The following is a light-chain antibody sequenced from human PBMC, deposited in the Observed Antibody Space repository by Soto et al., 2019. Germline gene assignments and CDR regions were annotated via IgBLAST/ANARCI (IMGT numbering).Light chain of an antibody. V-gene: IGLV2-8*01. CDR3: SSYAGSNNFV. J-gene: IGLJ1*01. CDR1: SRDVGGYNY. CDR2: EVS. Sequence: QSALTQPPSASGSPGQSVTISCTGTSRDVGGYNYVSWYQQHPGKAPKLMIYEVSKRPSGVPDRFSGSKSGNTASLTVSGLHAEDEADYYCSSYAGSNNFVFGTGTKLTVL.